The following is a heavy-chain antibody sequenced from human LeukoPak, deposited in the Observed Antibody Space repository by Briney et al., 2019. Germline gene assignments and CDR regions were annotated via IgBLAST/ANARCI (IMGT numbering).Heavy chain of an antibody. J-gene: IGHJ6*02. CDR2: IYYSGST. CDR1: GGSISSYY. D-gene: IGHD2-2*01. V-gene: IGHV4-59*12. CDR3: ARAGVVPANDYGMDV. Sequence: SETLSLTCTVSGGSISSYYWSWIRQPPGKGLEWIGYIYYSGSTNYNPSLKSRVTISVDTSKNQFSLKLSSVTAADTAVYYCARAGVVPANDYGMDVWGQGTTVTVSS.